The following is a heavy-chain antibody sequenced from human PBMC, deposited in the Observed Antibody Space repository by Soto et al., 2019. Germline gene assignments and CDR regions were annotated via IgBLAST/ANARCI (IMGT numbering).Heavy chain of an antibody. CDR3: AAELGFGKLSVV. CDR2: IIPLFGTT. CDR1: GDTFKNCV. J-gene: IGHJ6*02. D-gene: IGHD3-10*01. V-gene: IGHV1-69*05. Sequence: SVKVSFKASGDTFKNCVISWVRQAPGQGLEWMGGIIPLFGTTDFAQRFQGRLTITTDESTTTAYMELSRLRSEDTATYYCAAELGFGKLSVVWGQGTTVTVSS.